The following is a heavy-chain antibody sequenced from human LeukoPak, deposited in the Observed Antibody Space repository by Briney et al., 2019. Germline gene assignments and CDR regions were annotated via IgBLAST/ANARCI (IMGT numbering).Heavy chain of an antibody. CDR3: ARSEMTNQFDYYYGMDV. D-gene: IGHD4-11*01. CDR2: ISYDGSNK. J-gene: IGHJ6*02. Sequence: PGRSLRLSCAASGFTFSSYPMHWVRQAPGKGLEWVAVISYDGSNKYYADSVKGRFTISRDNSKNTLYLQMNSLRAEDTAVYYCARSEMTNQFDYYYGMDVWGQGTTVTVSS. CDR1: GFTFSSYP. V-gene: IGHV3-30-3*01.